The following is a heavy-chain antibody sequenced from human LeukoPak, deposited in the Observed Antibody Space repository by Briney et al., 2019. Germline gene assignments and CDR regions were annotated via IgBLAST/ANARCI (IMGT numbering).Heavy chain of an antibody. CDR3: AREQEIDAFDI. Sequence: SETLSLTCTVSGGSISSYYWSWIRQPPGKGLEWIGYIYYSGSTNYNPSLKSRVTISVDTSKNQFSLKLSSVTAADTAVYYCAREQEIDAFDIWGQGTMVTVSS. CDR2: IYYSGST. J-gene: IGHJ3*02. V-gene: IGHV4-59*01. CDR1: GGSISSYY.